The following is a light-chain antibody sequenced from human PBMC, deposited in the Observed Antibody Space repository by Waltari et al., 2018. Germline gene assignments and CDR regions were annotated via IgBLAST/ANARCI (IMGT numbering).Light chain of an antibody. CDR3: QEYNGYSRT. CDR1: QNIYTW. Sequence: DIQMTQSPSTLSASVGERVTITCRASQNIYTWLAWYQQKPGKAPKVLISKASSLNSGVPSRFSGSGSVTEFTLTISSLQPDDFATYFCQEYNGYSRTFGQGTKVESK. J-gene: IGKJ1*01. V-gene: IGKV1-5*03. CDR2: KAS.